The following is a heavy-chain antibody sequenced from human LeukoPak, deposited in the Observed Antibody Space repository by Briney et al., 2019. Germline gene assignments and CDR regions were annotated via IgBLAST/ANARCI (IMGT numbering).Heavy chain of an antibody. CDR3: ARSLAAAGPYYYYYYMDV. CDR1: GFTVSSNY. CDR2: IYSGGST. D-gene: IGHD6-13*01. Sequence: GGSLRLSCAASGFTVSSNYMSWVRQAPGKGLEWVSVIYSGGSTYYAGSVKGRFTISRDNSKNTLYLQMNSLRAEDTAVYYCARSLAAAGPYYYYYYMDVWGKGTTVTVSS. J-gene: IGHJ6*03. V-gene: IGHV3-53*01.